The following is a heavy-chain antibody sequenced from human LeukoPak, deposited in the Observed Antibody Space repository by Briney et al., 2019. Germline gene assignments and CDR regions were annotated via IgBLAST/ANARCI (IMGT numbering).Heavy chain of an antibody. V-gene: IGHV4-61*02. CDR1: GGSIGSTNYY. CDR3: ARGRGVWSAYYFDY. Sequence: SETLSLTCTVSGGSIGSTNYYWSWIRQPAGKGLEWIGRIYTSGSTNYNPSLKSRVTISVDTSKNHFSLKLSSVTAADTAVYYCARGRGVWSAYYFDYWGQGTLVTVSS. CDR2: IYTSGST. J-gene: IGHJ4*02. D-gene: IGHD6-19*01.